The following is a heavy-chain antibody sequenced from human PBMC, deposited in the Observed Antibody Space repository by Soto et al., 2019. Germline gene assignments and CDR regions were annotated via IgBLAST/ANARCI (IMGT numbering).Heavy chain of an antibody. CDR2: IYDSGST. CDR3: ARGIFGVVMMRYYYYYGLDV. V-gene: IGHV4-34*01. CDR1: GESFSGYY. D-gene: IGHD3-3*01. J-gene: IGHJ6*02. Sequence: SETLSLTCAVYGESFSGYYWSWIRQPPGKGLEWIGEIYDSGSTNYNPSLKSRLTISVDTSKKQFCLKLSSLTVAVTAVYYCARGIFGVVMMRYYYYYGLDVWCQGNTVT.